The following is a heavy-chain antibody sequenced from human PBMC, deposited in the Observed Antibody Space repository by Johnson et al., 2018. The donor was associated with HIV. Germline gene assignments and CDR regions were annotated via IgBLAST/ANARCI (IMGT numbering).Heavy chain of an antibody. J-gene: IGHJ3*02. CDR2: IGPAGDT. Sequence: VQLVESGGGLVKPGGSLRLSCAASGFTFSTYDMHWVRQATGKGLEWVSAIGPAGDTYYPGSVKGRFTISRDDSKNSLYLQMNSLKTEDTAVYYCARVGQQSNAFDIWGQGTMVTVSS. V-gene: IGHV3-13*01. CDR1: GFTFSTYD. CDR3: ARVGQQSNAFDI. D-gene: IGHD6-13*01.